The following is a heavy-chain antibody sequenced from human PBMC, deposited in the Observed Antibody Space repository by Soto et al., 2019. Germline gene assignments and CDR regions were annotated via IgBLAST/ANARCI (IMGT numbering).Heavy chain of an antibody. D-gene: IGHD3-3*01. CDR2: VYYSGST. CDR1: GGSVSRVSYY. J-gene: IGHJ4*02. Sequence: PSETLSLTCNVSGGSVSRVSYYWSWIRQSPGKGLEWIGYVYYSGSTNYNPSLKSRVTISLDPSKNHFSLKLTSVTAADTAMYYCARAVNDFWSGFSYYFDFWGQGNMVTVSS. CDR3: ARAVNDFWSGFSYYFDF. V-gene: IGHV4-61*03.